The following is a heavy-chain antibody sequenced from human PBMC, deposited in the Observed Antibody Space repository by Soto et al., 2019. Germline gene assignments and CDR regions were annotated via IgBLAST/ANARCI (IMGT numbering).Heavy chain of an antibody. CDR2: IYSGGST. CDR3: ARDLSGDYATQGGGGFDY. D-gene: IGHD4-17*01. CDR1: GFTVSSNY. V-gene: IGHV3-66*01. Sequence: EVQLVESGGGLVQPGGSLRLSCAASGFTVSSNYMSWVRQAPGKGLEWVSVIYSGGSTYYADSVKGRFTISRDNSKNTLYLQMNSLRAEDTAVYYCARDLSGDYATQGGGGFDYWGQGTLVTVSS. J-gene: IGHJ4*02.